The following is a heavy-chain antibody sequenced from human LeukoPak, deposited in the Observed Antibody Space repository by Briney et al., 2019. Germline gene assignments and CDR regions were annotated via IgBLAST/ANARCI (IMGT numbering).Heavy chain of an antibody. CDR1: GFTFSSYA. J-gene: IGHJ4*02. CDR3: ARGLVDCSGGSCYEWHHFDY. CDR2: ISYDGSNK. V-gene: IGHV3-30-3*01. Sequence: GGSLRLSCAASGFTFSSYAMHWVRQAPGKGLEWVAVISYDGSNKYYADSVKGRFTISRDNSKNTLYLQMNSLRAEDTAVYYCARGLVDCSGGSCYEWHHFDYWGQGTLVTVSS. D-gene: IGHD2-15*01.